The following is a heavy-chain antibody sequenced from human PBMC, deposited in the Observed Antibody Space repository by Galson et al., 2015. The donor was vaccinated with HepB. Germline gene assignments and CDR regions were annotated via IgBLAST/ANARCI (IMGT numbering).Heavy chain of an antibody. Sequence: SLRLSCAASGFTVSSNYMSWVRQAPGKGLEWVSVIYSGGSTYYADSVKGRFTISRDNSKNTLYLQMNSLRAEDTAVYYCARSEVGSSWSSDWYFDLWGRGTLVTVAS. CDR1: GFTVSSNY. CDR3: ARSEVGSSWSSDWYFDL. D-gene: IGHD6-13*01. CDR2: IYSGGST. J-gene: IGHJ2*01. V-gene: IGHV3-53*01.